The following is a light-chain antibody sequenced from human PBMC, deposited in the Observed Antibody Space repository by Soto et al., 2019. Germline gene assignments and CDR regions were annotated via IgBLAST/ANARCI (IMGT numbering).Light chain of an antibody. J-gene: IGLJ2*01. CDR2: GDN. V-gene: IGLV1-40*01. Sequence: QSVLTQPPSVSGAPGQRVTIPCTGSSSNIGSFYDVHWYQQLPGTVPKLLIYGDNNRPSGVPDRFSGSKSGTAASLAITGLQAXXXADYYCQSYDNSLNHVVFGGGTKLTVL. CDR3: QSYDNSLNHVV. CDR1: SSNIGSFYD.